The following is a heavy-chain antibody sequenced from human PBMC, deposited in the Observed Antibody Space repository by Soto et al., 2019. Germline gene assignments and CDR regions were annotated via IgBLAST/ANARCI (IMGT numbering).Heavy chain of an antibody. CDR1: GFTFSSCA. CDR3: ARVRSHDYDFWSLVL. V-gene: IGHV3-23*01. J-gene: IGHJ4*02. Sequence: GGSLRLSCAASGFTFSSCAMSRVRQAPGKGLEWVSAISGSGGSTYYADSVKGRFTISRDNSKNTLYLQMNSLRAEDTAVYYCARVRSHDYDFWSLVLWGQGTLVTVSS. CDR2: ISGSGGST. D-gene: IGHD3-3*01.